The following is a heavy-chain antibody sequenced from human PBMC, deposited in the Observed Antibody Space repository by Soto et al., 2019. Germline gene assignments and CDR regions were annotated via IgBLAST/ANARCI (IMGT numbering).Heavy chain of an antibody. V-gene: IGHV4-59*01. D-gene: IGHD3-9*01. CDR3: ASSSYYDILTGNNWFDP. Sequence: SETLSLACTVSGGSISSYYWSWIRQPPGKGLEWIGYIYYSGSTNYNPSLKSRVTISVDTSKNQFSLKLSSVTAADTAVYYCASSSYYDILTGNNWFDPWGQGTLATVSS. CDR1: GGSISSYY. J-gene: IGHJ5*02. CDR2: IYYSGST.